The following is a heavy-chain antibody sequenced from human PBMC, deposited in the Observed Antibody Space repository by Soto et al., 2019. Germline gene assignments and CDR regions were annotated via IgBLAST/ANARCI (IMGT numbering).Heavy chain of an antibody. D-gene: IGHD7-27*01. CDR1: GFTFSSYW. CDR2: INSDGSST. V-gene: IGHV3-74*01. J-gene: IGHJ6*03. CDR3: ARDGNIKAWGYYYYYYMDV. Sequence: GGSLRFSCAASGFTFSSYWMHWVRQAPGKGLVWVSRINSDGSSTSYADSVKGRFTISRDNAKNTLYLQMNSLRAEDTAVYYCARDGNIKAWGYYYYYYMDVWGKGTTVTVSS.